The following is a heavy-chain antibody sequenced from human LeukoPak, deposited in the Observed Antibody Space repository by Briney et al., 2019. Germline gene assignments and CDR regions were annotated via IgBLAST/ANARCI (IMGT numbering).Heavy chain of an antibody. CDR3: AKGRLLPYYYGMDV. CDR2: ISGSGGST. J-gene: IGHJ6*02. V-gene: IGHV3-23*01. Sequence: GGSLRLSCAASGFTFSSYAMSWVRRAPGKGLEWVSAISGSGGSTYYADSVKGRFTISRDNSKNTLYLQMDSLRAEDTAVYYCAKGRLLPYYYGMDVWGQGTTVTVSS. CDR1: GFTFSSYA.